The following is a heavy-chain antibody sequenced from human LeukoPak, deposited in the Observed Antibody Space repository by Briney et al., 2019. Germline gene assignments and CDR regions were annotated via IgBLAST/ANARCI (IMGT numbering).Heavy chain of an antibody. CDR3: VKHVVDSRTRHFDM. CDR2: ISSGGGRT. V-gene: IGHV3-23*01. J-gene: IGHJ3*02. Sequence: PGGSLRLSCAASGFTFSNYAMSWVRQAPGKGLEWVSVISSGGGRTYYADSVKGRFTISRDNSKNTLYLQINSLRAEDTAVYYCVKHVVDSRTRHFDMWGQGTMVTVSS. D-gene: IGHD2-21*01. CDR1: GFTFSNYA.